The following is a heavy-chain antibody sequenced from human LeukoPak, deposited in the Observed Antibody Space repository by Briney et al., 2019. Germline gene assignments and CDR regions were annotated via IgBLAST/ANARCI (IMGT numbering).Heavy chain of an antibody. D-gene: IGHD6-19*01. V-gene: IGHV1-3*01. CDR3: VRGAPIRVAVAATFDP. CDR2: INAANANT. CDR1: GLTFTTYS. J-gene: IGHJ5*02. Sequence: ASVKVSCKTSGLTFTTYSMHWVRQAPGERLEWMGWINAANANTQYSQKFQGRVTITRDTSASTAYMELSSLRSEDTAVYYCVRGAPIRVAVAATFDPWGQGTLVTVPS.